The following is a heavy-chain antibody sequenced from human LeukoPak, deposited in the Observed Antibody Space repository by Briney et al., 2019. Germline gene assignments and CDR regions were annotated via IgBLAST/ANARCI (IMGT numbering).Heavy chain of an antibody. Sequence: GASVKVSCKVSGYTLTELSMHWVRQAPGKGLEWMGGFDPEDGEAICAEKFQGRVTMTEDTSADTAYMELSSLRSEDTAVYYCATDSTSSYFWFDTWGQGTLVTVSS. CDR3: ATDSTSSYFWFDT. CDR2: FDPEDGEA. V-gene: IGHV1-24*01. D-gene: IGHD6-6*01. J-gene: IGHJ5*02. CDR1: GYTLTELS.